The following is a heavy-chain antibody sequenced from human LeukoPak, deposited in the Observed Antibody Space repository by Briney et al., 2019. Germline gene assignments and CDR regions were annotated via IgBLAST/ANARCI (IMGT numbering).Heavy chain of an antibody. V-gene: IGHV3-21*01. CDR2: ISSSSSYI. Sequence: GGSLRLSCAASGFTFSSYRMNWVRQAPGKGLEWVSSISSSSSYIYYADSVKGRFTISRDNAKNSLYLQMNSLRAEDTAVYYCARDHEDGDFDYWAREPWSPSPQ. D-gene: IGHD5-24*01. CDR3: ARDHEDGDFDY. CDR1: GFTFSSYR. J-gene: IGHJ4*02.